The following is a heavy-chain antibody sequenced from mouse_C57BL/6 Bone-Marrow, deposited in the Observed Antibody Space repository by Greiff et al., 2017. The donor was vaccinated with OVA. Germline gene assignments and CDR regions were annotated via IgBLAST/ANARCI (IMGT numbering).Heavy chain of an antibody. CDR3: AHYGSRLYLHY. CDR1: GYTFTNYW. J-gene: IGHJ2*02. V-gene: IGHV1-59*01. CDR2: IAPSDSYI. Sequence: QVQLQPGAELVRPGTSVKLSCKASGYTFTNYWMHWVKQRPGQGLEWIGVIAPSDSYINYNQKFKGRATLPVDTSSSTAYMHLSSLTSEDSAVYYCAHYGSRLYLHYWGQGTSLTVSS. D-gene: IGHD1-1*01.